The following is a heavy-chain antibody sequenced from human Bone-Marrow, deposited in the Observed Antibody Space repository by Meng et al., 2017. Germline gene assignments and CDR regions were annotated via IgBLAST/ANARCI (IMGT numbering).Heavy chain of an antibody. CDR1: GGSFSGYY. CDR2: INHGGGT. Sequence: GSLRLSCAVYGGSFSGYYWSWIRTPPGKGLEWIVEINHGGGTHCNPSLKSGVTISVDTSQSPFSLKLSSVTAADMAVYYCAILGSIQDYYYGMDVWGQGTTVTVSS. D-gene: IGHD2/OR15-2a*01. CDR3: AILGSIQDYYYGMDV. J-gene: IGHJ6*02. V-gene: IGHV4-34*01.